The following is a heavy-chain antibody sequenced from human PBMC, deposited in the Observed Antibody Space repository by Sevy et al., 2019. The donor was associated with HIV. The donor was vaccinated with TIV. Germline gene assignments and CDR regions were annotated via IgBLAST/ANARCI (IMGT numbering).Heavy chain of an antibody. CDR2: IYPGDSDT. J-gene: IGHJ3*02. CDR3: VSDRDYYDSSGYIPTYAFDI. V-gene: IGHV5-51*01. CDR1: GYSFTSYW. D-gene: IGHD3-22*01. Sequence: GESLKISCKGSGYSFTSYWIGWVRQMPGKGLEWMGIIYPGDSDTRYSPSFQGQVTISADKSISTAYLQWSSLKASDTAMYYCVSDRDYYDSSGYIPTYAFDIWGQGTMVTVSS.